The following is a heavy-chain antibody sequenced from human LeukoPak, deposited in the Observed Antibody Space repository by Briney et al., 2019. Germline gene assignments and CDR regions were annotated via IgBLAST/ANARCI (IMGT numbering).Heavy chain of an antibody. CDR2: ISSSSSYI. V-gene: IGHV3-21*01. CDR3: ARDTIVVVPAADYYYMDV. D-gene: IGHD2-2*01. J-gene: IGHJ6*03. CDR1: GFTFSSYS. Sequence: GGSLRLSCAASGFTFSSYSMNWVRQAPGKGLEWVSSISSSSSYIYYADSVKGRFTISRDNAKNSLYLQMNSLRAEDTAVYYCARDTIVVVPAADYYYMDVWGKGTTVTVSS.